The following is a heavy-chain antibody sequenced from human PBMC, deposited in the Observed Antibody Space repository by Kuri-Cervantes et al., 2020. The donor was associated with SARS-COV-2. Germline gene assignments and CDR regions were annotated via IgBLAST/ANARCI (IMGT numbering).Heavy chain of an antibody. V-gene: IGHV3-74*01. CDR2: INSDGSST. Sequence: GGSLRLSCAASGFTFSSYWMHWVRQAPGKGLVWVSRINSDGSSTSYADSVKGRSTISRDNAKNTLYLQMNSLRAEDTAVYYCVRDGDHWNFDYWGQGTLVTVSS. CDR1: GFTFSSYW. D-gene: IGHD1-1*01. J-gene: IGHJ4*02. CDR3: VRDGDHWNFDY.